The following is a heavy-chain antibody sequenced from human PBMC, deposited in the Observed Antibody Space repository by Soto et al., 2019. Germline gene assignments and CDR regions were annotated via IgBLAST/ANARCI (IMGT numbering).Heavy chain of an antibody. J-gene: IGHJ6*02. D-gene: IGHD2-2*01. Sequence: QVQLVQSGAEVKKPGASVKVSCKASGYTFISHGISWGRQAPGRGLEWMGWISGKNGNTNYAQKFHGRVTLTTDTSTSTAYLELRSLRSDDTAVYYCARVSSSIVVVPDYGMDVWGQGTTVTVSS. CDR1: GYTFISHG. V-gene: IGHV1-18*04. CDR2: ISGKNGNT. CDR3: ARVSSSIVVVPDYGMDV.